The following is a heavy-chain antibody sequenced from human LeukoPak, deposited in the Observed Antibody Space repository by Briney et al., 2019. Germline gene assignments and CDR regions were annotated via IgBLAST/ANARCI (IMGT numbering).Heavy chain of an antibody. CDR2: IYYSGST. Sequence: SETLSLTCTVSGGSISSYYWSWIRQPPGKGLEWIGYIYYSGSTNYNPSLRSRVTISVDTSKNQFSLRLSSVTAADTAVYYCASTPSGGDYLRYWGQGTLVTVSS. J-gene: IGHJ4*02. V-gene: IGHV4-59*08. CDR1: GGSISSYY. D-gene: IGHD4-17*01. CDR3: ASTPSGGDYLRY.